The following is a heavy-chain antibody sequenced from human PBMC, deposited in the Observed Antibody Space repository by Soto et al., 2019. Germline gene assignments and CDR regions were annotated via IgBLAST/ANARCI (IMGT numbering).Heavy chain of an antibody. D-gene: IGHD5-12*01. V-gene: IGHV1-2*02. CDR1: GYTFTAYY. CDR2: INPDSGGT. J-gene: IGHJ4*02. Sequence: QVQLVQSGAEVKKPGASVKVSCKTSGYTFTAYYIHWVRQAPGQGLEWMGCINPDSGGTKYAQKFQGRVTMTRDTSITTAYMDLSSLRSDDTAVYYCARTKARWLQMGGLDYWGQGTLVTVSS. CDR3: ARTKARWLQMGGLDY.